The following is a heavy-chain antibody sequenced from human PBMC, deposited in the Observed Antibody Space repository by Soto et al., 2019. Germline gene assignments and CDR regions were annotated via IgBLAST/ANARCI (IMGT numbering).Heavy chain of an antibody. Sequence: SCLITAPGKGLEWVSAISGSGGSTYYADSVKGRFTISRDNSKNTLYLQMNSLRAEDTAVYFCPKPLSYGERDYGMAVRGQRTTVPVSS. J-gene: IGHJ6*02. V-gene: IGHV3-23*01. D-gene: IGHD4-17*01. CDR2: ISGSGGST. CDR3: PKPLSYGERDYGMAV.